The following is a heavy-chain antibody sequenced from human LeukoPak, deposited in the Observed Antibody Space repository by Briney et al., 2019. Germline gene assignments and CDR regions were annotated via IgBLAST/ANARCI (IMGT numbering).Heavy chain of an antibody. D-gene: IGHD1-7*01. CDR1: GFTFDDYA. J-gene: IGHJ4*02. V-gene: IGHV3-9*01. CDR2: ISWNSGSI. CDR3: ARGAPITGTIAGFDY. Sequence: QPGRSLRLSCAASGFTFDDYAMHWVRQAPGKGLEWVSGISWNSGSIGYADSVKGRFTISRDNAKNSLYLQMNSLRAEDTTVYYCARGAPITGTIAGFDYWGQGTLVTVSS.